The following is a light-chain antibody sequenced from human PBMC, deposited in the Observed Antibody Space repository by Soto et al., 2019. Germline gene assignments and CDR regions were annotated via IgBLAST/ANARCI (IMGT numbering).Light chain of an antibody. J-gene: IGLJ2*01. Sequence: QSALTQPRSVSGSPGQSVTISCTGASSDVGGYNSVSWYQQHPGKAPKFMIYDVSKRPSGVPDRFSGSKSGNTASLTISGLQAEDEADYYCCSYAGSYTILFGGGTKVTVL. V-gene: IGLV2-11*01. CDR3: CSYAGSYTIL. CDR1: SSDVGGYNS. CDR2: DVS.